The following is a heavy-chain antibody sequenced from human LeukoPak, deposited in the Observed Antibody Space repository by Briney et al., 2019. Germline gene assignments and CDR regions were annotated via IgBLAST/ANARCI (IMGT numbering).Heavy chain of an antibody. D-gene: IGHD3-10*01. CDR3: ARSGYYYGSGSPRY. CDR1: GFTFDDYA. Sequence: GGSLRLSCAASGFTFDDYAMHWVRQAPGKGLEWVSGITWNSGSIGYADSVKGRFTISRDNAKNSLYLQMNSLRAEDTAAYYCARSGYYYGSGSPRYWGQGTLATVSS. CDR2: ITWNSGSI. V-gene: IGHV3-9*01. J-gene: IGHJ4*02.